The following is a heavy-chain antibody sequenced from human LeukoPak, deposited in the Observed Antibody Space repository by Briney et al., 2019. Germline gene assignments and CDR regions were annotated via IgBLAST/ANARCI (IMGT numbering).Heavy chain of an antibody. CDR3: ARHPGYYYDSSGTFDI. CDR1: GYSFTSYW. J-gene: IGHJ3*02. D-gene: IGHD3-22*01. V-gene: IGHV5-51*01. CDR2: IYPGDSDT. Sequence: GESLKISCKGSGYSFTSYWIGWVRQMPGKGLEWMGIIYPGDSDTRYSPSFQGQVTISADKSISTAYLQWSSLKASDTAMYYCARHPGYYYDSSGTFDIWGQGTMVTVSS.